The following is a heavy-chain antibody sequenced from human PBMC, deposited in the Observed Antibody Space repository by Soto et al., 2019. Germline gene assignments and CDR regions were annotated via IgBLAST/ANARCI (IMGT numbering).Heavy chain of an antibody. V-gene: IGHV3-33*01. J-gene: IGHJ4*02. CDR2: IWYDGSNK. Sequence: PGGSLRLSCAASGFTFSSYGMHWVRQAPGKGLEWVAVIWYDGSNKYYADSVKGRFTISRDNSKNTLYLQMNSLRAEDTAVYYCARDPETYYYDSSRPMRFDYWGQGTLVTVSS. CDR1: GFTFSSYG. D-gene: IGHD3-22*01. CDR3: ARDPETYYYDSSRPMRFDY.